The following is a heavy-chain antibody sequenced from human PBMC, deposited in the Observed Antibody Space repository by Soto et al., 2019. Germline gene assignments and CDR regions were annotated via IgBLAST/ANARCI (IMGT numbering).Heavy chain of an antibody. CDR3: TRDPGGSGSPSRAYYYYYGMDV. V-gene: IGHV3-49*03. J-gene: IGHJ6*02. Sequence: GGSLRLSCTASGFTFGDYAMSWFRQAPGKGLEWVGFIRSKAYGGTTEYAASVKGRFTISRDDSKSIAYLQMNSLKTEDTAVYYCTRDPGGSGSPSRAYYYYYGMDVWGQGTTVTVS. CDR2: IRSKAYGGTT. D-gene: IGHD3-10*01. CDR1: GFTFGDYA.